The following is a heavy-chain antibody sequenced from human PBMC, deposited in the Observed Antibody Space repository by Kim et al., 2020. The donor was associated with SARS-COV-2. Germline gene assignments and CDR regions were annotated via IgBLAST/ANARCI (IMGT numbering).Heavy chain of an antibody. CDR1: GGSISSGDYY. D-gene: IGHD3-3*01. Sequence: SETLSLTCTVSGGSISSGDYYWSWIRQHPGKGLVWIGYIYYSGSTYYNPSLKSRVTISVDTSKNQFSLKLSSVTAADTAVYYCARDPFSITIFGVVITDAFDIWGQGTMVTVSS. J-gene: IGHJ3*02. V-gene: IGHV4-30-4*01. CDR3: ARDPFSITIFGVVITDAFDI. CDR2: IYYSGST.